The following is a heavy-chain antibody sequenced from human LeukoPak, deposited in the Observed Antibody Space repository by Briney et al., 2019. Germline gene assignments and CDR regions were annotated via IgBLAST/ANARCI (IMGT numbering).Heavy chain of an antibody. J-gene: IGHJ4*02. Sequence: SVKVSCKASGGTFSSYAISWVRQAPGQGLEWMGGIIPIFGTADYAQKFQGRVTITADESTSTAYMELSSLRSEDTAVYYCARDSTTVTTFDYWGQGTLVTVSS. D-gene: IGHD4-11*01. CDR1: GGTFSSYA. CDR3: ARDSTTVTTFDY. V-gene: IGHV1-69*01. CDR2: IIPIFGTA.